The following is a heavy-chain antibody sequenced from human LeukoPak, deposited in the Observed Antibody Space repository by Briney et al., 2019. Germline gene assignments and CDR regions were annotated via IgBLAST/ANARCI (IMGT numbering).Heavy chain of an antibody. J-gene: IGHJ4*02. CDR2: ISGSGGST. CDR1: GFTFSSYA. Sequence: GGSLRLSCAASGFTFSSYAMSRVRQAPGKGLEWVSAISGSGGSTYYADSVKGRFTISRDNSKNTLYLQMNSLRAEDTAVYYCATEAAGTYYYDSSGEDFDYWGQGTLVTVSS. CDR3: ATEAAGTYYYDSSGEDFDY. D-gene: IGHD3-22*01. V-gene: IGHV3-23*01.